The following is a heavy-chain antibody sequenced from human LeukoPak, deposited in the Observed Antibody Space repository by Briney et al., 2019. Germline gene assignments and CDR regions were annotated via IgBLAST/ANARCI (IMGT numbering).Heavy chain of an antibody. CDR3: ARDMIAAARPGNWFDP. Sequence: GALRLSCAASGFTFSSYGMHWVRQAPGKGLEWVAVISYDGSNKNYADSVKGRFTISRDNSQSTLYLQMDSLGAEDTAIYYCARDMIAAARPGNWFDPWGQGTLVTVSS. V-gene: IGHV3-30*03. J-gene: IGHJ5*02. CDR2: ISYDGSNK. CDR1: GFTFSSYG. D-gene: IGHD6-6*01.